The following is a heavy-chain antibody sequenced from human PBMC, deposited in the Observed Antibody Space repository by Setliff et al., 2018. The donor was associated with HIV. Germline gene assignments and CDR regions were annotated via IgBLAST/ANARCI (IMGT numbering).Heavy chain of an antibody. Sequence: ASVKVSCKTSGFTFTNFGFTWVRRAPGQGLEWMGWIRAHDGDSNYAQKFQDRITMTTDTSTSTAYMELRSLRSDDTALYYCARVRVGGRYYYGYDCPSDYLDYWGQGTLVTVSS. V-gene: IGHV1-18*01. CDR1: GFTFTNFG. D-gene: IGHD3-10*01. CDR2: IRAHDGDS. CDR3: ARVRVGGRYYYGYDCPSDYLDY. J-gene: IGHJ4*02.